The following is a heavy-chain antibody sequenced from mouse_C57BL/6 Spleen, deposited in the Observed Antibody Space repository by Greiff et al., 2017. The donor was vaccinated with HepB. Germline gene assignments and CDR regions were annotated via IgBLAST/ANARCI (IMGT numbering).Heavy chain of an antibody. D-gene: IGHD2-4*01. CDR3: ARSYYDYGGYFDY. CDR2: IYPGDGDT. CDR1: GYAFSSSW. Sequence: QVQLKQSGPELVKPGASVKISCKASGYAFSSSWMNWVKQRPGKGLEWIGRIYPGDGDTNYNGKFKGKATLTADKSSSTAYMQLSSLTSEDSAVYFCARSYYDYGGYFDYWGQGTTLTVSS. J-gene: IGHJ2*01. V-gene: IGHV1-82*01.